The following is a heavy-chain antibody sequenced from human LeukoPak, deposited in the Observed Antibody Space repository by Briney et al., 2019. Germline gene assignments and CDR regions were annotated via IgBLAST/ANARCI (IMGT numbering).Heavy chain of an antibody. Sequence: PSETLSLTCTVSGGSICTYYWSWIRQPPGKALEWIGYIYYSGSTKYNPSLKSRATISVDTSKNQFSLKLSSVTAADTAVYYCASGSYYFDYWGQGTLVTVSS. V-gene: IGHV4-59*08. J-gene: IGHJ4*02. CDR3: ASGSYYFDY. D-gene: IGHD1-26*01. CDR1: GGSICTYY. CDR2: IYYSGST.